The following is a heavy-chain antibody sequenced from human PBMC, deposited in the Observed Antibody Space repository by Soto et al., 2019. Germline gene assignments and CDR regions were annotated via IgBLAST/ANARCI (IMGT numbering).Heavy chain of an antibody. CDR3: GRDCSSTSCYDY. D-gene: IGHD2-2*01. J-gene: IGHJ4*02. CDR2: ISSSGSTI. CDR1: GFTFSDYY. Sequence: QVQLVESGGGLVKPGGSLRLSCAASGFTFSDYYMSWVRQAPGKGLEWVSHISSSGSTIYYADSVKGRFTISRDNAKNSLYLQMNSLRAEDTAVYYCGRDCSSTSCYDYWGQGTLVTVSS. V-gene: IGHV3-11*01.